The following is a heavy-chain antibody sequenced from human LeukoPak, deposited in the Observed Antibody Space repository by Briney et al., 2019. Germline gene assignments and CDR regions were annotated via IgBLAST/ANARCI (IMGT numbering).Heavy chain of an antibody. CDR2: INHSGST. V-gene: IGHV4-34*01. CDR1: GGSFSGYY. J-gene: IGHJ6*03. Sequence: SETLSLTCAVYGGSFSGYYWSWLRQPPGKGLEWIGEINHSGSTNYNPSLKSRVTISVDTSKNQFSLKLSSVTAADTAVYYCARGGNRNDYYYYYMDVWGKGTTVTVSS. CDR3: ARGGNRNDYYYYYMDV. D-gene: IGHD1-14*01.